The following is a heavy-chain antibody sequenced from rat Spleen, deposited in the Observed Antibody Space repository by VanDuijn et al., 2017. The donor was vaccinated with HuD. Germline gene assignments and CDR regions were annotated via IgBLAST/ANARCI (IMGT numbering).Heavy chain of an antibody. CDR2: ISPSGGST. J-gene: IGHJ4*01. D-gene: IGHD1-11*01. Sequence: EVQLVESGGGLMQPGRSLKLSCVASGFTFSVYGMHWIRQAPTKGLEWVASISPSGGSTYYRDSVKGRFTISRDNAKSTLYLQMINLRSEDTATYYCARHSAAPVYVMDAWGQGASVTVSS. CDR3: ARHSAAPVYVMDA. V-gene: IGHV5-19*01. CDR1: GFTFSVYG.